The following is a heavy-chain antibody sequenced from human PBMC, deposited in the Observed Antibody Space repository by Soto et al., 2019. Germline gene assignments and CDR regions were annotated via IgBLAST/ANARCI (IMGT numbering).Heavy chain of an antibody. CDR3: ARGDLITRVRGVTHPTGMDV. Sequence: ASVKVSCKASGYTFTGYYMHWVRPAPGQGLEWMGWINPKSGGTNYAQKFQGWVTMTRDTSISKAYMELSRLRADDTAVYYCARGDLITRVRGVTHPTGMDVWGKGTTVTVSS. J-gene: IGHJ6*03. D-gene: IGHD3-10*01. V-gene: IGHV1-2*04. CDR2: INPKSGGT. CDR1: GYTFTGYY.